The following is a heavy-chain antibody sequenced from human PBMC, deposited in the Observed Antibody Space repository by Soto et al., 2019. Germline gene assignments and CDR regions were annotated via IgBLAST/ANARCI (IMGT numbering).Heavy chain of an antibody. Sequence: GASVKVSCKAAGYTFTSYDINWVRQATGQGVEWMGWMNPNSGNTGYAQKFQGRVTMTRNTSISTAYMELSSLRSEDTAVYYCARGPPYSSSHRGHYWGQGTPVTVPS. CDR3: ARGPPYSSSHRGHY. J-gene: IGHJ4*02. CDR2: MNPNSGNT. V-gene: IGHV1-8*01. CDR1: GYTFTSYD. D-gene: IGHD6-6*01.